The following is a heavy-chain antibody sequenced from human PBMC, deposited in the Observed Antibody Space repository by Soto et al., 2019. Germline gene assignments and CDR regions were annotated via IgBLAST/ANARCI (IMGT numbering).Heavy chain of an antibody. Sequence: ASVKVSCKASGYTFTSYAMHWVRQAPGQRLEWMGWINAGNGNTKYSQKFQGRVTITRDTSASTAYMELSSLRSEDTAVYYCASIDFWSGYYDYWGQGTLVTVSS. CDR1: GYTFTSYA. CDR3: ASIDFWSGYYDY. D-gene: IGHD3-3*01. V-gene: IGHV1-3*01. CDR2: INAGNGNT. J-gene: IGHJ4*02.